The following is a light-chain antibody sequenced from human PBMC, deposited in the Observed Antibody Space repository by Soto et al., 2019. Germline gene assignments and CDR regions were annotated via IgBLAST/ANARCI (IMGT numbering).Light chain of an antibody. CDR3: HQYGSSPPT. CDR1: RSVTNNY. CDR2: GAS. V-gene: IGKV3-20*01. J-gene: IGKJ1*01. Sequence: EIVLPQSPGTLSLSPGERATLSCRASRSVTNNYVAWYQRKPGQAPRLLIYGASSRATDIPGRVSGTGSGTDFSLTITRLEPEDFAVYYCHQYGSSPPTFGQGTKVE.